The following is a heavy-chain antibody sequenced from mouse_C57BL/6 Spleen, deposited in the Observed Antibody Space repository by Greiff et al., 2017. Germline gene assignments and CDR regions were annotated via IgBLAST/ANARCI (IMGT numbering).Heavy chain of an antibody. Sequence: EVKVEVSGGGLVQPGGSMKLSCVASGFTFSNYWMNWVRQSPETGLEWVAQIRLKSDNYATHYAESVKGRFTISRDDSKSSVYLQMNNLRAEDTGIYYCTEGGSSFYYAMDYWGQGTSVTVSS. CDR2: IRLKSDNYAT. CDR1: GFTFSNYW. J-gene: IGHJ4*01. V-gene: IGHV6-3*01. CDR3: TEGGSSFYYAMDY. D-gene: IGHD1-1*01.